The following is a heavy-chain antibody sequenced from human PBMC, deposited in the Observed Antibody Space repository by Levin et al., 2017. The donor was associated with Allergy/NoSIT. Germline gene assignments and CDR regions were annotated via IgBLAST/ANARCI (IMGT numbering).Heavy chain of an antibody. D-gene: IGHD1-26*01. CDR2: IYSGGST. Sequence: GGSLRLSCAASGFTVSSNYMRWVRQAPGMGLEWVAVIYSGGSTNYADSVKGRFTISRDNSKNTLYLQMNSLTTEDTAVYYCAAPSMVGVLSWGQGTLVTVSS. CDR1: GFTVSSNY. J-gene: IGHJ5*02. CDR3: AAPSMVGVLS. V-gene: IGHV3-53*01.